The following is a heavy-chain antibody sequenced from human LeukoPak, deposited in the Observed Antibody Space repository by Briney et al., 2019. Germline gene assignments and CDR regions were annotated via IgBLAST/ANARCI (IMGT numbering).Heavy chain of an antibody. Sequence: GGSLRLSCAASGFTFSSYAMHWVRQAPGKGLEWVAVISYDGSNKYNADSVKGRFTISRDNSKNTLYLQMNSLRAEDTAVYYCARDGEQIVVVPAAIPYWGQGTLVTVSS. J-gene: IGHJ4*02. CDR3: ARDGEQIVVVPAAIPY. V-gene: IGHV3-30-3*01. CDR1: GFTFSSYA. CDR2: ISYDGSNK. D-gene: IGHD2-2*01.